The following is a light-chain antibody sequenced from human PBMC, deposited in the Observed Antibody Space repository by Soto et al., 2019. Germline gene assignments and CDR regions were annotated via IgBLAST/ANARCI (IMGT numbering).Light chain of an antibody. Sequence: EILLTQSPATLSLSPGDRATLSCRASQSIGTYLAWYQQRPGQAPRLLIYDASNWATGIPARFSGSGSGTDFTLTISSLQSEDFAVYYCQQRCNSITFGQGTRLEIK. J-gene: IGKJ5*01. CDR2: DAS. CDR1: QSIGTY. CDR3: QQRCNSIT. V-gene: IGKV3-11*01.